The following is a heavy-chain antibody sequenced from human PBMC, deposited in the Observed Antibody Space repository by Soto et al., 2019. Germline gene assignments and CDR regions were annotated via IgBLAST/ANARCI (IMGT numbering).Heavy chain of an antibody. Sequence: GESLKISCKGSGYSFTSYWIGWVRQMPGKGLEWMGIIYPGDSDTRYSPSFRGQVTISADKSSSTAYLQWSSLKASDTAMYYCARRADHWYFDLWGRGTLVTVSS. CDR1: GYSFTSYW. CDR2: IYPGDSDT. CDR3: ARRADHWYFDL. V-gene: IGHV5-51*01. J-gene: IGHJ2*01.